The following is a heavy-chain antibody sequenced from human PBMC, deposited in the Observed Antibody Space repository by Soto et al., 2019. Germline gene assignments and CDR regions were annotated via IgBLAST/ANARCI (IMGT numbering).Heavy chain of an antibody. D-gene: IGHD5-12*01. CDR2: IYLSGST. CDR1: GYSISSGYY. Sequence: NPSETLSLTCSVSGYSISSGYYWGWIRQPPGKSLQWIANIYLSGSTYYSPSLRSRVTISLDTSRNQFSLTVRSVTASDTATYYCARVAPSGDIDVWGQGTSVTVSS. CDR3: ARVAPSGDIDV. V-gene: IGHV4-38-2*02. J-gene: IGHJ6*02.